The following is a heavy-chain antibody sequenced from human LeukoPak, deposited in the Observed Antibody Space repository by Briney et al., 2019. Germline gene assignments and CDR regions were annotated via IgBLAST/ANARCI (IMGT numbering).Heavy chain of an antibody. CDR3: ARDLLPSGGMDV. CDR2: INPSGGST. Sequence: EASVKVSCKASGYTFTSYYMHWVRQPPGQGFEWMVIINPSGGSTSYAQKFQGRVTMTRDTSTSTVYMELSSLRSEDTAVYYCARDLLPSGGMDVWGKGTTVTVSS. CDR1: GYTFTSYY. D-gene: IGHD3-10*01. V-gene: IGHV1-46*01. J-gene: IGHJ6*04.